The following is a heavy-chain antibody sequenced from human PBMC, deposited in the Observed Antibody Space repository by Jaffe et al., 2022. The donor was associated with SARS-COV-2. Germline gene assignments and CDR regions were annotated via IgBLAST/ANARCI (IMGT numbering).Heavy chain of an antibody. J-gene: IGHJ6*02. V-gene: IGHV3-21*01. CDR2: ISRSSSYI. CDR1: GFTFSNYT. CDR3: ARVSPYSSSWWVGDYYYGMDV. Sequence: EVQLVESGGGLVKPGGSLRLSCAASGFTFSNYTMNWVRQAPGKGLEWVSSISRSSSYIFYADSMKGRFTISRDNAKNSLYLQMNSLKAEDTAVYYCARVSPYSSSWWVGDYYYGMDVWGQGTTVTVSS. D-gene: IGHD6-13*01.